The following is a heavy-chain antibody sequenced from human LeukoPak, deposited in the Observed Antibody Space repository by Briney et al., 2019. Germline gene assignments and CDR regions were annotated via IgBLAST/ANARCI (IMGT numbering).Heavy chain of an antibody. J-gene: IGHJ5*02. CDR3: ASTPTGITMVRGVWSDP. V-gene: IGHV4-34*01. CDR1: GGSFSGYY. Sequence: SETLSLTCAVYGGSFSGYYWSWIRQPPGKGLEWIGEINHSGSTNYNPSLKSRVTISVDTSKNQFSLKLSSVTAADTAVYYCASTPTGITMVRGVWSDPWGQGTLVTVSS. CDR2: INHSGST. D-gene: IGHD3-10*01.